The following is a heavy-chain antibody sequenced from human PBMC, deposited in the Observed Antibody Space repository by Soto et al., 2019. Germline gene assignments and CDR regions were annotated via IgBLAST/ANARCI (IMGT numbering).Heavy chain of an antibody. CDR2: IYYSGST. CDR3: ARGSYYDSSGYYGP. D-gene: IGHD3-22*01. J-gene: IGHJ5*02. CDR1: GGSISSGGDC. V-gene: IGHV4-31*03. Sequence: TLSLTCTVSGGSISSGGDCWSWIRKHPGKGLEWIGYIYYSGSTYYNPSLKSRVTISVDTSKNQFSLKLSSVTAADTAVYYCARGSYYDSSGYYGPWGQGTPVTVSS.